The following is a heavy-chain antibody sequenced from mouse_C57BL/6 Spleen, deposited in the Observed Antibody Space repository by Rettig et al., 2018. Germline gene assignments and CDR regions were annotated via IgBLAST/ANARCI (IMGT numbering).Heavy chain of an antibody. CDR3: ASYDFDY. D-gene: IGHD2-12*01. Sequence: SDSYTNYNQKFKGKATLPVDTSSSTAYMQLSSLTSEDSAVYYCASYDFDYWAQGTPLTVSS. J-gene: IGHJ2*01. CDR2: SDSYT. V-gene: IGHV1-50*01.